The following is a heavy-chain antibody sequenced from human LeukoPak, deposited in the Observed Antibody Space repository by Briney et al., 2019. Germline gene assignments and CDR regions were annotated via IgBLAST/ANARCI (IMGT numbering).Heavy chain of an antibody. CDR1: GFTFSSYW. J-gene: IGHJ4*02. CDR2: INADGSGP. V-gene: IGHV3-74*01. D-gene: IGHD1-7*01. CDR3: ARPTTTLEY. Sequence: PGGSLRFSCATSGFTFSSYWMHWVRQAPGKGVVWVSRINADGSGPIYEDSVKGRFTISRDNAKNTLYLQMNSLRAEDTAVYYCARPTTTLEYWGQGTLVTVSS.